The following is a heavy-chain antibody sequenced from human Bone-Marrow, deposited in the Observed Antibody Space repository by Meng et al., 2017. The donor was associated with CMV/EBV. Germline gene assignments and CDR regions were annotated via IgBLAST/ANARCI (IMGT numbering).Heavy chain of an antibody. J-gene: IGHJ4*02. Sequence: SGYTFTGYYMHWVRQAPGQGLEWMGWINPNSGGTNYAQKFQGRVTMTRDTSISTAYMELSRLRSDDTAVYYCAREWGVVGATILPVDYWGQGTLVTVSS. D-gene: IGHD1-26*01. CDR2: INPNSGGT. CDR3: AREWGVVGATILPVDY. V-gene: IGHV1-2*02. CDR1: GYTFTGYY.